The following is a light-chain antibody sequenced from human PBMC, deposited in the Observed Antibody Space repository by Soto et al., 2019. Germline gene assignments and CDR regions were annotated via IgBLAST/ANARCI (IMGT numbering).Light chain of an antibody. V-gene: IGLV1-44*01. J-gene: IGLJ2*01. Sequence: QSVLTQPPSASGTPGQRVTISCSGSSSNIGSNTVNWYQQLPGTAPKLLIYSNNQRPSGVPDRFSGSKSGNTASLTVSGLQAEDEADYYCSSYGGSNNLVFGGGTQLTVL. CDR1: SSNIGSNT. CDR2: SNN. CDR3: SSYGGSNNLV.